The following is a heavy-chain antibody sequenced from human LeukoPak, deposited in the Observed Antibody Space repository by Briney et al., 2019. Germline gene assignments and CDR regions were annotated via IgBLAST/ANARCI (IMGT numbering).Heavy chain of an antibody. D-gene: IGHD5-12*01. J-gene: IGHJ4*02. CDR3: ARPYGGYVDYYFDY. V-gene: IGHV3-23*01. CDR2: IGGSNGIT. CDR1: RFTFNSYA. Sequence: GGSLRLSCAASRFTFNSYAMSWVRQAPGKGLEWVSVIGGSNGITFYVGSVKGRFTISRDNSKDTLYLQMNSLRAEDTAVYYCARPYGGYVDYYFDYWGQGTLVTVSS.